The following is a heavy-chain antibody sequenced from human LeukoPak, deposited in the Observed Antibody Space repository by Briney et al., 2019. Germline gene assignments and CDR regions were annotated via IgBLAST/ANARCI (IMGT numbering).Heavy chain of an antibody. V-gene: IGHV4-59*01. CDR2: IYYSGST. Sequence: SETLSLTCTVSGGSISSYYWSWIRQPPGKGLEWIGYIYYSGSTNYNPSLKSRVTISVDTSKNQFSLKLSSVTAADTAVYYCARVEIVGAATGGYNWFDPWGQGTLVTVSS. CDR1: GGSISSYY. CDR3: ARVEIVGAATGGYNWFDP. D-gene: IGHD1-26*01. J-gene: IGHJ5*02.